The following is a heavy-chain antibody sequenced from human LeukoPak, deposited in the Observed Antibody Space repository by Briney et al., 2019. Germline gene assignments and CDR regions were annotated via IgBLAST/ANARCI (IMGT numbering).Heavy chain of an antibody. Sequence: ASVKVSCKASGYTFTSYDINWVRQATGQGLEWMGWMNPNSGNTGYAQKIQGRVTMTRNTSISTAYMELSSLRSEDTAVYYCARGPEQQLVPGWFDPWGQGTLVTVSS. J-gene: IGHJ5*02. CDR3: ARGPEQQLVPGWFDP. V-gene: IGHV1-8*01. D-gene: IGHD6-13*01. CDR2: MNPNSGNT. CDR1: GYTFTSYD.